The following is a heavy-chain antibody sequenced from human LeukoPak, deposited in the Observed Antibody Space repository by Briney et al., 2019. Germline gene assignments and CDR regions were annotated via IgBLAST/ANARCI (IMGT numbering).Heavy chain of an antibody. CDR3: AQQYSSIWSVGDY. D-gene: IGHD6-13*01. J-gene: IGHJ4*02. V-gene: IGHV3-23*01. CDR1: GFTFSTYA. Sequence: PGGSLRLSCATSGFTFSTYAMSWVRQAPGKGLEWVSAISGGADSRYYADSVKGRFTISRDTAKNTLYLQMNSLRAEDTAVYYRAQQYSSIWSVGDYWGQGTLVTVSS. CDR2: ISGGADSR.